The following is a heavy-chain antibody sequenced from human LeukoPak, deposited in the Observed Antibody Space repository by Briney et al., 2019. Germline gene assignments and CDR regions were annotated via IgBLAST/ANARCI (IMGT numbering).Heavy chain of an antibody. CDR1: GGSISSGSYY. Sequence: SETLSLTCNVSGGSISSGSYYWSWIRQPAGKGLEWIGRIHTSGSTTYNPSLKSRVAISVDTSKNQFSLKLTSVTAADTAVYYCARGGGYSGCAFDYWGQGTLVTVSS. CDR2: IHTSGST. CDR3: ARGGGYSGCAFDY. V-gene: IGHV4-61*02. D-gene: IGHD5-12*01. J-gene: IGHJ4*02.